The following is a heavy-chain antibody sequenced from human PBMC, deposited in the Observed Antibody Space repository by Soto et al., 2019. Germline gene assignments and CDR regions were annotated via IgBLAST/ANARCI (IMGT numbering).Heavy chain of an antibody. CDR1: GFTFSKAW. CDR2: IKTKTDGATR. Sequence: EVRLVESGGGLVKPGGSLRLSCAVSGFTFSKAWVSWVRQAPGKGLEWVGRIKTKTDGATREYGTSVKGRFNIARDDSESTLYLQMNSLKVEDTAVYFCSTFLPFGPGADYWGQGTLVIVSS. D-gene: IGHD3-10*01. V-gene: IGHV3-15*01. J-gene: IGHJ4*02. CDR3: STFLPFGPGADY.